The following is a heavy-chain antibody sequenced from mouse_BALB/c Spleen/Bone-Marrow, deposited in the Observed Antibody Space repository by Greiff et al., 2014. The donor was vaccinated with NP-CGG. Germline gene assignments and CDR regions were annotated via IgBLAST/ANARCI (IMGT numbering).Heavy chain of an antibody. Sequence: VQLQQSGGGLVQPGGSLRLSCATSGFTFTDYYMSWVRQPPGKALEWLGFIRNKANGYTTEYSASVKGRFTISRDNSQSILYLQMNTLRTEDSATYYCARDRDYGSNGDFDVWGAGTTVHVSS. V-gene: IGHV7-3*02. CDR1: GFTFTDYY. J-gene: IGHJ1*01. CDR3: ARDRDYGSNGDFDV. D-gene: IGHD1-1*01. CDR2: IRNKANGYTT.